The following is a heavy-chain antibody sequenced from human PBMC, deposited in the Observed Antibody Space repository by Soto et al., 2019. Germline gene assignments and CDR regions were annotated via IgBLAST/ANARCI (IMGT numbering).Heavy chain of an antibody. CDR3: ARVFRQGVLSSNPGPDWFDP. Sequence: GGSLRLSCAASGFTFSSYWMSWVRQAPGKGLEWVANIKQDGSEKYYVDSVKGRFTISRDNAKNSLYLQMNSLRAEDTAVYYCARVFRQGVLSSNPGPDWFDPWGQGTMVTVSS. CDR1: GFTFSSYW. J-gene: IGHJ5*02. CDR2: IKQDGSEK. V-gene: IGHV3-7*01. D-gene: IGHD2-8*01.